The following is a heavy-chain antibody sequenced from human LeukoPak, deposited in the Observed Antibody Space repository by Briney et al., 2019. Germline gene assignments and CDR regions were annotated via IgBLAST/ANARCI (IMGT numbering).Heavy chain of an antibody. Sequence: GGSLRLSCAASGFTFSSHAMVWVRQAPGKGLEWVAVISYDGSNKYYADSVKGRFTISRDNAKKSLYLQMNSLRAEDTAVYYCARAYSERYGLGYYYMDVWGKGTTVTISS. V-gene: IGHV3-30*03. CDR2: ISYDGSNK. D-gene: IGHD1-26*01. CDR1: GFTFSSHA. J-gene: IGHJ6*03. CDR3: ARAYSERYGLGYYYMDV.